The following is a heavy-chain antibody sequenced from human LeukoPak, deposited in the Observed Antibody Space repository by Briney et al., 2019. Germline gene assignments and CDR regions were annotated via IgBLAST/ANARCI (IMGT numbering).Heavy chain of an antibody. D-gene: IGHD2-8*01. V-gene: IGHV1-8*03. CDR2: MNPNSGNT. Sequence: ASVKVSCKASGYTFTSYGISWVRQATGQGLEWMGWMNPNSGNTGYAQKFQGRVTITRNTSISTAYMELSSLRSEDTAVYYCARAFNGVYDYYYYYYMDVWGKGTTVTVSS. CDR1: GYTFTSYG. CDR3: ARAFNGVYDYYYYYYMDV. J-gene: IGHJ6*03.